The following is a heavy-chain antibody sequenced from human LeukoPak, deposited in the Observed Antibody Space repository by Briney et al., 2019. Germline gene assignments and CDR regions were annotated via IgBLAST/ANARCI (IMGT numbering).Heavy chain of an antibody. CDR2: ISSSSSTI. V-gene: IGHV3-48*02. Sequence: PGGSLRLSCAASGFTFSTYSMNWVRQAPGKGLEWVSYISSSSSTIYYADSVKGRFTISRDNAKNSLYLQMNSLRDGDTAVYYCVREAYAIRDYWGQGTLVTVSS. J-gene: IGHJ4*02. D-gene: IGHD2-8*01. CDR1: GFTFSTYS. CDR3: VREAYAIRDY.